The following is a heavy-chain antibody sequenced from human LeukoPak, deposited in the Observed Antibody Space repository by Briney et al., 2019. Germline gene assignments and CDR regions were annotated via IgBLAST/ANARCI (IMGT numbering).Heavy chain of an antibody. CDR3: AKRPNYSNLPEGLD. Sequence: PGRSLRLSCAASGFTFSSYGMHWVRQAPGKGLEWVAVISYDGSNKYYADSVKGRFTISRDNSKNTLYLQMNSLRAEDTAVYYCAKRPNYSNLPEGLDWGQGTLVTVSS. V-gene: IGHV3-30*18. D-gene: IGHD4-11*01. CDR1: GFTFSSYG. CDR2: ISYDGSNK. J-gene: IGHJ4*02.